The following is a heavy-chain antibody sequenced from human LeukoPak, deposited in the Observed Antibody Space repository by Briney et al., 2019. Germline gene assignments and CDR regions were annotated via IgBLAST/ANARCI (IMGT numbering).Heavy chain of an antibody. CDR2: IYYSGST. D-gene: IGHD6-13*01. J-gene: IGHJ4*02. V-gene: IGHV4-59*01. CDR3: ARGGFSSNWAFDY. Sequence: SETLSLTCTVSGGSISSYYWSWIRQPPGKGLKWIGYIYYSGSTNYNPSLKSRVTISVDTSKNQFSLKLSSVTAADTAVYYCARGGFSSNWAFDYWGQGTLVTVSS. CDR1: GGSISSYY.